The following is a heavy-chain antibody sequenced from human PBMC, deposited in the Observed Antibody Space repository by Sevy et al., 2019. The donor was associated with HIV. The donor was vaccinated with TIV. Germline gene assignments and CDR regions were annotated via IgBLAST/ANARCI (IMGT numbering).Heavy chain of an antibody. CDR2: ITRSSTTI. Sequence: GGSLRLSCAASGFTFSNYALTWVRQAPGKGLDWVSSITRSSTTIYYADSVKGRFTVSRDNSNNTPYLHINSLRAEDTAVYYCARDGLYGGNFEYFQHWGQGTLVTVSS. J-gene: IGHJ1*01. V-gene: IGHV3-23*01. CDR3: ARDGLYGGNFEYFQH. CDR1: GFTFSNYA. D-gene: IGHD4-17*01.